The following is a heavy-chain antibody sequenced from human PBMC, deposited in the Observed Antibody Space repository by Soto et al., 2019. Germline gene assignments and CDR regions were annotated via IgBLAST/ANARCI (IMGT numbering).Heavy chain of an antibody. CDR3: AKGKYYYDSGSFARALNFDS. Sequence: GGSLRLSCAASGFTFNTHAMSWVRQAPGKGPEWVSTISGSGARTFYADSVKGRISISRDNSKNTLWLQMNSLRAEDTALYYCAKGKYYYDSGSFARALNFDSWGQGTLVTVSS. V-gene: IGHV3-23*01. J-gene: IGHJ4*02. D-gene: IGHD3-10*01. CDR1: GFTFNTHA. CDR2: ISGSGART.